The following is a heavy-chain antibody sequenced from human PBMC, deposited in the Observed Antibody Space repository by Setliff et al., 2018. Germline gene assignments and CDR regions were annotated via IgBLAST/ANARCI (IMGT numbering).Heavy chain of an antibody. J-gene: IGHJ4*02. Sequence: EASVKVSCKAAGYAFTGYYIHWVRQAPGQGLEWMGRINPNSGGTNYAQKFQGWGTMTRDTSISKAYMGLSRLRSDDTAVYYCARGGSSGYYFDYWGQGTLVTVSS. D-gene: IGHD6-6*01. CDR1: GYAFTGYY. CDR2: INPNSGGT. CDR3: ARGGSSGYYFDY. V-gene: IGHV1-2*04.